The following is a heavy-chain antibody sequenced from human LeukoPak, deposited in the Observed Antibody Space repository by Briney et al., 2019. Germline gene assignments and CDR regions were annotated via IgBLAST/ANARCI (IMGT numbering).Heavy chain of an antibody. D-gene: IGHD2-2*01. Sequence: ASVKVSCKVSGYTLTELSMHWVRQAPGKGLEWMGGFDPEGGETIYAQKFQGRVTMTEDTSTDTAYMELSSLRSEDTAVYYCATGDPEYQRGPTRYQRSIGWGQGTLVTVSS. CDR1: GYTLTELS. CDR3: ATGDPEYQRGPTRYQRSIG. J-gene: IGHJ4*02. V-gene: IGHV1-24*01. CDR2: FDPEGGET.